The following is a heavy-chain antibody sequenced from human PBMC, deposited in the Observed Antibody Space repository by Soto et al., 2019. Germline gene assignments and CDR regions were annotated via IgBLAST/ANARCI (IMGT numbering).Heavy chain of an antibody. D-gene: IGHD2-15*01. CDR2: ISYDGSNK. J-gene: IGHJ4*02. Sequence: QVQLVESGGGVIQTGRSLRLSCAASGFTFSSYAMHWVRQAPGKGLEWVAVISYDGSNKYYADSVKGRFTISRDNSKNTLYLQMNSLRAEDTAVYYCVRGIDYWGQGTLVTVSS. CDR3: VRGIDY. CDR1: GFTFSSYA. V-gene: IGHV3-30-3*01.